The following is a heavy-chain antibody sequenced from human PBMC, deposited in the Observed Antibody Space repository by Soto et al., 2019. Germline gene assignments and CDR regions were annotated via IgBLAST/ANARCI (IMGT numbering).Heavy chain of an antibody. Sequence: SVKVSCKASGGTFSSYAISWVRQAPGQGLEWMGGIIPIFGTANYAQKFRGRVTITADESTSTAYMELSSLRSEDTAVYYCARVKWELLGGAFDIWGQGTMVTVSS. J-gene: IGHJ3*02. CDR2: IIPIFGTA. V-gene: IGHV1-69*13. CDR3: ARVKWELLGGAFDI. CDR1: GGTFSSYA. D-gene: IGHD1-26*01.